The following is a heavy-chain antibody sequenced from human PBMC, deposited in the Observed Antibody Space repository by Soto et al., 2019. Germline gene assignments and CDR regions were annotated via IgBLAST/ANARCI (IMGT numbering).Heavy chain of an antibody. Sequence: SETLSLTCTVTGDSIVSRSYYFFCIGQRPGKGLELIGSIYYSGSTYNNPSLRSRVSMSIDTSKDQFSLKLKSVTAADTALYFCARQRTSVVTQAYFDVWGPGSLVTVSS. CDR1: GDSIVSRSYY. J-gene: IGHJ4*02. D-gene: IGHD2-21*02. V-gene: IGHV4-39*01. CDR2: IYYSGST. CDR3: ARQRTSVVTQAYFDV.